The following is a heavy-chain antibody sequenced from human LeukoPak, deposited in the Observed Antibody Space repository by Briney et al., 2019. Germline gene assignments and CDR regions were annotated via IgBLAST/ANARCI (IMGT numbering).Heavy chain of an antibody. Sequence: PSETLSLTCAVYGGSFSGYYWSWIRQAPGKGLEWVSSISSSSSYIYYADSVKGRFTISRDNAKNSLYLQMNSLRAEDTAVYYCARDLYYDILTGYYLDSDAFDIWGQGTMVTVSS. CDR1: GGSFSGYY. J-gene: IGHJ3*02. V-gene: IGHV3-21*01. CDR2: ISSSSSYI. CDR3: ARDLYYDILTGYYLDSDAFDI. D-gene: IGHD3-9*01.